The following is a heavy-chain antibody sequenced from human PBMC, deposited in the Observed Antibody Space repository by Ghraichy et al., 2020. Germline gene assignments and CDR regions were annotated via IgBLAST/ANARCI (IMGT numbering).Heavy chain of an antibody. D-gene: IGHD2/OR15-2a*01. CDR1: GGSINSNNQY. CDR3: VRPGARYCNDGGCQNYFDY. CDR2: IYYNGNT. Sequence: SETLSLTCTVSGGSINSNNQYWGWIRQPPGKGLEWMGSIYYNGNTYYNPSLKSRVTIAADTSKNQFSLKLSSVTATDTAVYYCVRPGARYCNDGGCQNYFDYWGQGTLVTASS. V-gene: IGHV4-39*01. J-gene: IGHJ4*02.